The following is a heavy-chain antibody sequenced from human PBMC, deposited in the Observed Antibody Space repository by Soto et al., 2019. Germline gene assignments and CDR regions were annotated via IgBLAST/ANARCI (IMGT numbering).Heavy chain of an antibody. CDR3: ARGRSSTFAY. CDR2: TYYRSKWYN. J-gene: IGHJ4*02. D-gene: IGHD6-6*01. Sequence: SQTLSLTCAVSGDSVSSNNIAWNWLRQSPWRGLEWLGRTYYRSKWYNEYAVSVRSRITINLDTSRNQFSLQLNSVTPEDTAVYYSARGRSSTFAYWGQGAQVTVAS. V-gene: IGHV6-1*01. CDR1: GDSVSSNNIA.